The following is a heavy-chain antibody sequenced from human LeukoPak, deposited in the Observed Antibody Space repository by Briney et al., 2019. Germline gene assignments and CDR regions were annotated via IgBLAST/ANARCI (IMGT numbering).Heavy chain of an antibody. V-gene: IGHV3-72*01. CDR3: VRAGGTRGYDI. CDR2: STDKLYSYTT. D-gene: IGHD2-15*01. CDR1: GFTFSDHR. J-gene: IGHJ3*02. Sequence: PGGSLRLSCAVSGFTFSDHRMDWVRQVPGKGLQWVGRSTDKLYSYTTEYAASVKGRFTISRADSEKSLYLQMNSLKTEDTAVYYCVRAGGTRGYDIWGQGTMVTVSS.